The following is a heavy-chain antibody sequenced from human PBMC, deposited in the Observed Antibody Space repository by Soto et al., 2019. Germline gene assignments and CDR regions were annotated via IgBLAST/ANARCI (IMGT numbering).Heavy chain of an antibody. CDR1: GGSISSSKW. J-gene: IGHJ4*02. Sequence: SETLSLTCAVSGGSISSSKWWSWVRQPPEKGLEWIGEIYHGGSTNSNPSLKSRVTMSVDKSKNQFSLNLSSVTAADTAVYYCARVSELRSFDNWGQGTQVTVSS. CDR3: ARVSELRSFDN. V-gene: IGHV4-4*02. CDR2: IYHGGST.